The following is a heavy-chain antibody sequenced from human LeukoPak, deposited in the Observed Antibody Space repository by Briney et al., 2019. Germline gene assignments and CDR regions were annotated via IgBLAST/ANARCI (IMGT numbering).Heavy chain of an antibody. J-gene: IGHJ4*02. V-gene: IGHV4-59*03. CDR3: VAPKLGFDF. CDR1: GGSIGSNY. Sequence: SETLSLTCTVSGGSIGSNYWTWIRQPPGKGLEYIGYIYYTGATNYNPSLKSQVTISLDTSKNQFSLKLSSVTAKDKDVGVAVAPKLGFDFWGQGTLVTVSS. D-gene: IGHD2-15*01. CDR2: IYYTGAT.